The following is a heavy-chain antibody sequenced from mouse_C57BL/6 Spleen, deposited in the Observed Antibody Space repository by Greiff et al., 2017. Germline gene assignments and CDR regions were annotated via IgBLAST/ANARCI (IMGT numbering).Heavy chain of an antibody. D-gene: IGHD4-1*01. CDR1: GYTFTSYW. Sequence: VQLQQPGAELVRPGSSVKLSCKASGYTFTSYWMDWVKQRPGQGLEWIGNIYPSDSENHYNQKFKDKATLTVDKSSSTAYMQLSSLTSEDSAVYYCARGTGFDYWGQGTTLTVSS. CDR3: ARGTGFDY. J-gene: IGHJ2*01. V-gene: IGHV1-61*01. CDR2: IYPSDSEN.